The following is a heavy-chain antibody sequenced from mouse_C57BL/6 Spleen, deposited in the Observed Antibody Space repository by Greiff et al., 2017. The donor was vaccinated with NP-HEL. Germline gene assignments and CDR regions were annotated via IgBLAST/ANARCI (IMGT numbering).Heavy chain of an antibody. Sequence: VQLQQSGAELVKPGASVKLSCKASGYTFTSYWMHWVKQRPGQGLEWIGMIHPNSGSTNYNEKFKSKATLTVDKSSSTAYMQLSSLTSEDSAVYYCARGDYGSSYVHWGQGTSVTVSS. D-gene: IGHD1-1*01. V-gene: IGHV1-64*01. J-gene: IGHJ4*01. CDR2: IHPNSGST. CDR3: ARGDYGSSYVH. CDR1: GYTFTSYW.